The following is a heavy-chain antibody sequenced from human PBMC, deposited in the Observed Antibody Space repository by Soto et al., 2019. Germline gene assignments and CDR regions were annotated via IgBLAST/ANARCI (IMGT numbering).Heavy chain of an antibody. CDR2: IIPIFGTA. Sequence: ASVKVSCKASGGPFSSYAISLVRQAPGQGLEWIGGIIPIFGTANYAQKFQGRVTITADESTSTAYMELSSLRSEDTAVYYCARAGTYYDFWSGSSYYYYGMDVWGQGTTVTVSS. V-gene: IGHV1-69*13. J-gene: IGHJ6*01. CDR1: GGPFSSYA. CDR3: ARAGTYYDFWSGSSYYYYGMDV. D-gene: IGHD3-3*01.